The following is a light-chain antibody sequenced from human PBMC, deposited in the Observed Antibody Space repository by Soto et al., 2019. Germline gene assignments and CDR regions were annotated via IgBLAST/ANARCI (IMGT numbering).Light chain of an antibody. CDR1: QSVSSN. CDR3: QQYNNWPPMA. CDR2: GAS. V-gene: IGKV3-15*01. Sequence: EIVMTQSPATLSVSPGERATLSCRASQSVSSNLAWYQQKPGQAPRLLIYGASTRATGIPARFSGSGSGTEFTLTISSLHPEDFAVYYCQQYNNWPPMAFGQGTKVEIK. J-gene: IGKJ1*01.